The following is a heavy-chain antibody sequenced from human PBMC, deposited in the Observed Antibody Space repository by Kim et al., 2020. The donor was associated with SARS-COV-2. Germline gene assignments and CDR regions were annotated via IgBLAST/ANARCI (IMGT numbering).Heavy chain of an antibody. CDR3: ARENAYVGRVSAIDY. CDR1: GFSFSSSA. V-gene: IGHV3-23*01. J-gene: IGHJ4*02. D-gene: IGHD3-16*01. CDR2: ISASGSNT. Sequence: GGSLRLSCAASGFSFSSSAMSWVRQAPVRGLEWVSAISASGSNTYYADSVKGRFTVSRDNSKNTLYLQLNSLRADDTAVYYCARENAYVGRVSAIDYWGQGALVTLSS.